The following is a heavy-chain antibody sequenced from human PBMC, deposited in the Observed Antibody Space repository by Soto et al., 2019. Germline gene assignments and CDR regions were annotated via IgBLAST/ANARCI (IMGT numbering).Heavy chain of an antibody. Sequence: GGSLRLSCEVCGFSLSGYGMHWVRQAPGKGLEWVAVIWYHGTTKNYADSVKGRFTISRDTSKNTVYLQMDSLKVEDTAVYYCARVGNGLLWFGELLPRGPTFDYWGQGTLVTVSS. CDR2: IWYHGTTK. CDR1: GFSLSGYG. D-gene: IGHD3-10*01. V-gene: IGHV3-33*01. CDR3: ARVGNGLLWFGELLPRGPTFDY. J-gene: IGHJ4*02.